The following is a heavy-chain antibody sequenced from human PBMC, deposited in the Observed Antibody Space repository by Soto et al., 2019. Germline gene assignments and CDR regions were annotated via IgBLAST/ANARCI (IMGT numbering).Heavy chain of an antibody. Sequence: PGGSLRLSCAASGFTFSSYGMHWVRQAPGKGLEWVAVISYDGSNKYYADSVKGRFTISRDNSKNTLYLQMNSLRAEDTAVYYCAKEGPITMVRGVIIRYYGMDVWGQGTTVTVSS. V-gene: IGHV3-30*18. J-gene: IGHJ6*02. CDR2: ISYDGSNK. D-gene: IGHD3-10*01. CDR3: AKEGPITMVRGVIIRYYGMDV. CDR1: GFTFSSYG.